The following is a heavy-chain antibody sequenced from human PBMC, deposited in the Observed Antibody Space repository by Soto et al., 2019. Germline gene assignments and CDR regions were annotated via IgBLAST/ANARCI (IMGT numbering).Heavy chain of an antibody. CDR2: IRSKANSYAT. Sequence: EVQLVESGGGLVQPGGSLKLSCAASGFTFSGSAMHWVRQASGKGLEWVGRIRSKANSYATAYAASVKGRFTISRDDSKNTAYLQMNSPKTEDTAVYYCISDWGVKLYWGQGTLVTVSS. CDR1: GFTFSGSA. CDR3: ISDWGVKLY. V-gene: IGHV3-73*01. J-gene: IGHJ4*02. D-gene: IGHD2-21*01.